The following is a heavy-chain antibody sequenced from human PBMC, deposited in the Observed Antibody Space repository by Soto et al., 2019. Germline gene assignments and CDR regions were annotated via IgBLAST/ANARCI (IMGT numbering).Heavy chain of an antibody. CDR1: GFSFVNYA. D-gene: IGHD6-19*01. V-gene: IGHV3-23*01. Sequence: GGSLRLSFAASGFSFVNYAMTWVRQAPGKGLEWVSGLSGSGTSTYYADSVKGRFTISRDNARDTLFLQMNSLTADDTAVYYCAKATTNGGWFNPFDSWGQGALVTVSS. J-gene: IGHJ4*02. CDR3: AKATTNGGWFNPFDS. CDR2: LSGSGTST.